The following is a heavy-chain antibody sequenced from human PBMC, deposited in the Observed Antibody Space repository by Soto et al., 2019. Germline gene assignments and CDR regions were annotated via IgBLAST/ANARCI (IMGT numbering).Heavy chain of an antibody. J-gene: IGHJ4*02. CDR1: GGSISSNY. Sequence: SETLSLTCTVSGGSISSNYWTWIRQPPGKGLEWIGYVYNSGSTNYDPSLKSRVTISGDTSKSQFSLKVNSMTAADTAVYYCARYRREAVAGYTLDNWGQGILVTVSS. D-gene: IGHD6-13*01. CDR3: ARYRREAVAGYTLDN. CDR2: VYNSGST. V-gene: IGHV4-59*01.